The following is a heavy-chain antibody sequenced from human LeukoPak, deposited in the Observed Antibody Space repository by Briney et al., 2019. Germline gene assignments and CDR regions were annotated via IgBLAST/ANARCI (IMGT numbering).Heavy chain of an antibody. V-gene: IGHV1-46*01. Sequence: VASVKVSCKASGYTITSYYMHWVRQAPGQGLEWMGIINPSGGSTSYAQKFQGRVTMTRDMSTSTVYMELSSLRSEDTAVYYCARDNALAVALDYWGQGTLVTVSS. CDR1: GYTITSYY. J-gene: IGHJ4*02. CDR2: INPSGGST. D-gene: IGHD6-19*01. CDR3: ARDNALAVALDY.